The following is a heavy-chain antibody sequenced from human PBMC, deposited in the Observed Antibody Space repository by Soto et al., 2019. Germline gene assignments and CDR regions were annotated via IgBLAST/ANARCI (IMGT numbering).Heavy chain of an antibody. CDR2: AYYSGTT. J-gene: IGHJ5*02. D-gene: IGHD7-27*01. CDR1: GGSIDSGDYY. CDR3: ARDAIAPPNSFDP. V-gene: IGHV4-61*08. Sequence: QVQLQESGPGLVKPLETLSLTCTVSGGSIDSGDYYWSWIRQPPGKGLEWIGYAYYSGTTNYNPVPKSRVTLSLDKSKTQSSLKMNSVTAADTAVYYWARDAIAPPNSFDPWGQGTLVTVSS.